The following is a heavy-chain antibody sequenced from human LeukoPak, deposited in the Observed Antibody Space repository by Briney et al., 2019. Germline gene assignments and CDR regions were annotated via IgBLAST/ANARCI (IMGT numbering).Heavy chain of an antibody. CDR3: ARGGIITSYAFEI. J-gene: IGHJ3*02. D-gene: IGHD1-26*01. V-gene: IGHV3-21*01. CDR1: GFTFSTYA. CDR2: ISSTSNYI. Sequence: GGSLRLSCAASGFTFSTYAISWVRQAPGKGLEWVSCISSTSNYIFYADSVRGRFTIFRDNAKNSLYLQMDSLRAEDTAVYYCARGGIITSYAFEIWGQGAMVTVSS.